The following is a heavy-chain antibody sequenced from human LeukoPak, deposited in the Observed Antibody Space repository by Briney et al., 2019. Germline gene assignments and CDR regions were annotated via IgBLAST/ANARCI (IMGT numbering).Heavy chain of an antibody. V-gene: IGHV3-11*01. Sequence: PGGSLRLSCAASGFTFSDYYMSWIRQAPGKGLEWVSYISSSGSTIYYADSVKGRFTISRDNAKNSLYLQMNSLRAEDTAVYYCAKDPVTSPPWYYFDYWGQGTLVTVSS. J-gene: IGHJ4*02. CDR3: AKDPVTSPPWYYFDY. D-gene: IGHD4-11*01. CDR2: ISSSGSTI. CDR1: GFTFSDYY.